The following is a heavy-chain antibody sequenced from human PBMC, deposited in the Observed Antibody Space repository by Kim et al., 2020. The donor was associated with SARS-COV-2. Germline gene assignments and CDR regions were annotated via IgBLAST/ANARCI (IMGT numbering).Heavy chain of an antibody. CDR1: GYTFTSYD. J-gene: IGHJ6*02. Sequence: ASVKVSCKASGYTFTSYDINWVRQATGQGLEWMGWMNPNSGNTGYAQKFQGRVTMTRNTSISTAYMELSSLRSEDTAVYYCARGPTVVRDYYYYGMDVWGQGTTVTVSS. CDR2: MNPNSGNT. CDR3: ARGPTVVRDYYYYGMDV. V-gene: IGHV1-8*01. D-gene: IGHD2-21*01.